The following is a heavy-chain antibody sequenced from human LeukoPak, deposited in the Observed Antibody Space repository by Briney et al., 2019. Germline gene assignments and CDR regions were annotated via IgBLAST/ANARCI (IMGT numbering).Heavy chain of an antibody. Sequence: SETLSLTCAVYGGSFSGYYWSWIRQPPGKGLEWIGEINHSGSTNYNPSLKSRVTISVDTSKNQFSLKLSSVTAADTAVYYCARRLDRNGAFDIWGQGTMVTVSS. D-gene: IGHD2-8*01. J-gene: IGHJ3*02. CDR2: INHSGST. V-gene: IGHV4-34*01. CDR3: ARRLDRNGAFDI. CDR1: GGSFSGYY.